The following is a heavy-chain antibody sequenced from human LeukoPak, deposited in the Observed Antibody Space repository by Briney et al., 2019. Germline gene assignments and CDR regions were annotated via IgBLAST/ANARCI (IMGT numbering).Heavy chain of an antibody. J-gene: IGHJ4*02. D-gene: IGHD3-9*01. CDR2: INPNSGGT. CDR3: ARGHPYDILTIDVEWYFDY. Sequence: WASVKVSCKASGYTFTGYYMHWARQAPGQGLEWMGWINPNSGGTNYAQKFQGRVTMTRDTSISTAYMELSRLRSDDTAVYYCARGHPYDILTIDVEWYFDYWGQGTLVTVSS. V-gene: IGHV1-2*02. CDR1: GYTFTGYY.